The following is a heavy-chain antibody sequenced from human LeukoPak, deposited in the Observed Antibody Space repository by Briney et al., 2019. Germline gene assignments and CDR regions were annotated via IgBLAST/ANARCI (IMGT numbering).Heavy chain of an antibody. D-gene: IGHD3-10*01. J-gene: IGHJ4*02. CDR2: ISYDGSNK. CDR3: AKDQYYYGSGSQIDY. CDR1: GFTFGSYG. Sequence: PGGSLRLSCAASGFTFGSYGMHWVRQAPGKGLEWVAVISYDGSNKYYADSVKGRFTISRDNSKNTLYLQMNSLRAEDTAVYYCAKDQYYYGSGSQIDYWGQGTLVTVSS. V-gene: IGHV3-30*18.